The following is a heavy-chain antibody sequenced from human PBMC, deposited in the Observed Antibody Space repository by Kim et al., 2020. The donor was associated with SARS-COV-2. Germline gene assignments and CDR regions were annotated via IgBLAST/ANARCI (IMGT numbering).Heavy chain of an antibody. CDR2: ISYDGSNK. CDR1: GFTVSSYA. D-gene: IGHD3-22*01. J-gene: IGHJ6*02. V-gene: IGHV3-30*04. Sequence: GGSLRLSCAASGFTVSSYAMHWVRQAPGKGLEWVAVISYDGSNKYYADSVKGRFTISRDNSKNTLYLQMNSLRAEDTAVYYCAREDSSGYRYYYGMDVWGQGTMVTSSS. CDR3: AREDSSGYRYYYGMDV.